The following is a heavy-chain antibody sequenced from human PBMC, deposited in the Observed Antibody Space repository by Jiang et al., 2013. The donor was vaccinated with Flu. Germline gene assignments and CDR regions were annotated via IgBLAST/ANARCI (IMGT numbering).Heavy chain of an antibody. CDR2: IYYSGST. V-gene: IGHV4-39*07. CDR3: ARVVLRQWLPPGWFDP. Sequence: GPGLVKPSETLSLTCTVSGGSISSSSYYWGWIRQPPGKGLEWIGSIYYSGSTYYNPSLKSRVTISVDTSKNQFSLKLSSVTAADTAVYYCARVVLRQWLPPGWFDPWGQGTLVTVSS. D-gene: IGHD6-19*01. J-gene: IGHJ5*02. CDR1: GGSISSSSYY.